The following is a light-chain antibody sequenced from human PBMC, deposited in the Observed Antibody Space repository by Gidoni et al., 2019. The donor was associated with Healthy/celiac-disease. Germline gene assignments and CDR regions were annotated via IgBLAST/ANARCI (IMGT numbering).Light chain of an antibody. CDR1: SSDVGGYNY. J-gene: IGLJ3*02. CDR3: SSYTSSSTWV. CDR2: DVS. Sequence: QSALTQPASVYGSPGKSITISCTGTSSDVGGYNYVSWYQQHPGKATKLMIYDVSNRPSGVSNHFSGSKSGNTASLTISGLQAEDEADYYCSSYTSSSTWVFGGGTKLTVL. V-gene: IGLV2-14*01.